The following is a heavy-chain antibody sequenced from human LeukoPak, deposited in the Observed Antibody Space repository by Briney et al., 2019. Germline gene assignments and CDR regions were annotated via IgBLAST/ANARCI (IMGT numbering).Heavy chain of an antibody. Sequence: ASVKVSCKASGGTFSSYAISWVRQAPGQGLEWMGGIIPIFGTANYAQKFQGRVTITTDESTSTAYMELSSLRSEDTAVYYCARAAYCGGDCYSYYYYYYMDVWGKGTTVTVSS. V-gene: IGHV1-69*05. CDR2: IIPIFGTA. CDR3: ARAAYCGGDCYSYYYYYYMDV. D-gene: IGHD2-21*01. J-gene: IGHJ6*03. CDR1: GGTFSSYA.